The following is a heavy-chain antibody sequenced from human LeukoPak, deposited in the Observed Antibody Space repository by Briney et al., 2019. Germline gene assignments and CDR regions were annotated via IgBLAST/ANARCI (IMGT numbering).Heavy chain of an antibody. CDR3: ARHISPVAGNAY. Sequence: GESLKISCKGSGYSFTSYWISWVRQMPGRGLEWMGTIDPSDSYTNYSPSFQGHVTISSDKSIGTAYLQWSSLEASDTAMYYCARHISPVAGNAYWGQGTLVTVSS. D-gene: IGHD6-19*01. J-gene: IGHJ4*02. CDR1: GYSFTSYW. CDR2: IDPSDSYT. V-gene: IGHV5-10-1*01.